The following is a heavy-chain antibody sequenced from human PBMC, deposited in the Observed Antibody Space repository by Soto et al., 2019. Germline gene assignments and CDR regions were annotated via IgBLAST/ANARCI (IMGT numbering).Heavy chain of an antibody. CDR3: AHRLEIAVTGTLDY. CDR2: IYWDDDK. CDR1: GFSLTTSGVG. Sequence: SGPTLVXPTQTLTLTCTFSGFSLTTSGVGVGWIRRPPGKALEWLALIYWDDDKRYSPSLKSRLTITKDTSKNQVVLTMTNMDPVDTATYYCAHRLEIAVTGTLDYWGQGTLVTVSS. V-gene: IGHV2-5*02. J-gene: IGHJ4*02. D-gene: IGHD1-1*01.